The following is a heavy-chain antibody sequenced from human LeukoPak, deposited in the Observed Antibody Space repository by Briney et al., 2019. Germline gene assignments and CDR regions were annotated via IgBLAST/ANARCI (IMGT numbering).Heavy chain of an antibody. CDR2: INPNSGGT. J-gene: IGHJ5*02. D-gene: IGHD6-6*01. CDR3: ARVWQLVDKYNWFDP. V-gene: IGHV1-2*02. Sequence: ASVRVSCKASGYTLTGYYMHCVRQAPGPGLEWMGWINPNSGGTNYAQKFQGRVTMTRDTSISTAYMELSRLRSDDTAVYYCARVWQLVDKYNWFDPWGQGTLVTVSS. CDR1: GYTLTGYY.